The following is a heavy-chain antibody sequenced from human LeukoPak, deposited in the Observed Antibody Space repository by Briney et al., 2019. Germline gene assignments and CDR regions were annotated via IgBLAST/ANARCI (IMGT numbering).Heavy chain of an antibody. V-gene: IGHV1-18*01. Sequence: ASVRVSCKASGYTFTSYGISWVRQAPGQGLEWMGWISAYNGNTNYAQKLQGRVTMTTDTSTSTAYMELRSLRSDDTAVYYCARDTDYGGYWYFDLWGRGTLVTVSS. J-gene: IGHJ2*01. CDR2: ISAYNGNT. CDR3: ARDTDYGGYWYFDL. D-gene: IGHD4-23*01. CDR1: GYTFTSYG.